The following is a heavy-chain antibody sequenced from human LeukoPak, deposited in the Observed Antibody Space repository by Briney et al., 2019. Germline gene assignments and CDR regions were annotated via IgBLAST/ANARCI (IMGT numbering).Heavy chain of an antibody. CDR1: GGTFSSYA. V-gene: IGHV1-69*04. D-gene: IGHD2-2*01. J-gene: IGHJ4*02. CDR2: IIPILGIA. CDR3: AREGFCSGTNCPAVY. Sequence: ASVKVSCKASGGTFSSYAISWVRQAPGQGLEWMGRIIPILGIANYAQKFQGRVTLTGDTSASTVFMELSSLTSEDTAVYYCAREGFCSGTNCPAVYWGQGTLVTVSS.